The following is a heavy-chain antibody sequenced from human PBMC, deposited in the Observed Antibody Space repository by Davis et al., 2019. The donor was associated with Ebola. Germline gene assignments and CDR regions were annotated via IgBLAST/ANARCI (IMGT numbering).Heavy chain of an antibody. V-gene: IGHV1-18*04. CDR3: ARAPNYDVLTGTSSYYFDD. Sequence: ASVKVSCKSSAYTFTSYGLVWVRQAPGLGLEWMGWISGFNTNTNFAQTFQGRVTVSKDTSTNTAYMDLRSLTSDDTAIYYCARAPNYDVLTGTSSYYFDDWGQGTLVTVSS. D-gene: IGHD3-9*01. J-gene: IGHJ4*02. CDR1: AYTFTSYG. CDR2: ISGFNTNT.